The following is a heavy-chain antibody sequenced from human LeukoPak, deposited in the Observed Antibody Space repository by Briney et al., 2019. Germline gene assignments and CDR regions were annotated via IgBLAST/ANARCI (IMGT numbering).Heavy chain of an antibody. CDR1: GFTFSNAW. CDR2: IKSKTDGETT. V-gene: IGHV3-15*05. D-gene: IGHD4-11*01. Sequence: PGGSLRLSCAASGFTFSNAWMSWVRQAPGKGLEWVGRIKSKTDGETTDYAAPVKGRFTISRDDPKNTLYLQMTSLKTEDTAVYYCSPDLYSKYKGYFDYWGQGTLVTVSS. J-gene: IGHJ4*02. CDR3: SPDLYSKYKGYFDY.